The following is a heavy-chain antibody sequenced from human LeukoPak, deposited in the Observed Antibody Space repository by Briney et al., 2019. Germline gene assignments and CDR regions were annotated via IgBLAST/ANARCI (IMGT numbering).Heavy chain of an antibody. V-gene: IGHV3-21*01. CDR1: GFTFSSYS. CDR2: IRSSSSYI. D-gene: IGHD2/OR15-2a*01. Sequence: GGSRRLSCAASGFTFSSYSMNWVRQAAGKGLEWVSSIRSSSSYIYYADSVKGRFTISRDNSKNTLYLQMNSLRAEDTALYYCARDPNFNRRGRFDYWGQGTLVTVSS. CDR3: ARDPNFNRRGRFDY. J-gene: IGHJ4*02.